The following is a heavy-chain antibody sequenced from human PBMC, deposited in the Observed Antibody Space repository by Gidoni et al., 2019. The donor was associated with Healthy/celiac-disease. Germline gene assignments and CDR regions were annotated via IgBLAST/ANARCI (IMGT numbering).Heavy chain of an antibody. CDR1: GFTVSSNY. J-gene: IGHJ6*02. D-gene: IGHD6-19*01. CDR2: IYSGGST. CDR3: AREAVADYYYYGMDV. Sequence: EVQLVESGGGLIQPGGSLRLSCAASGFTVSSNYMSWVRQAPGKGLEWVSVIYSGGSTYYADSVKGRFTISRDNSKNTLYLQMNSLRAEDTAVYYCAREAVADYYYYGMDVWGQGTTVTVSS. V-gene: IGHV3-53*01.